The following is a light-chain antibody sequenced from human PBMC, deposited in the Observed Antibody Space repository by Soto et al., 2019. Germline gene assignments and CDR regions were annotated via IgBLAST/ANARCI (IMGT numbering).Light chain of an antibody. CDR2: DTS. CDR3: QQYNDWPPRA. J-gene: IGKJ1*01. CDR1: QSVSNN. Sequence: EIVMTQSPATLSASPGEGATLSCRASQSVSNNLAWYQQKPGQAPRLLIYDTSIRATGVPARFSGSGSGTDFTLTISSLQSEDFAVYYCQQYNDWPPRAFGQGTKVEVK. V-gene: IGKV3D-15*01.